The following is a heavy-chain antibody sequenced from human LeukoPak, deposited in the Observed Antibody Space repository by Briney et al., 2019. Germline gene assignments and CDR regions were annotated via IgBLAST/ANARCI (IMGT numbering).Heavy chain of an antibody. J-gene: IGHJ5*02. CDR1: GFTFSSYA. D-gene: IGHD2-2*01. CDR3: AKAREPTSRYCSSTSCYSSTDGFDP. Sequence: PGGSLRLSCAASGFTFSSYAMSWVRQAPGKGLEWVSAISGSGGSTYYADSVKGRFTISRDNSKNTLYLQMNSLRAEDTAVYYCAKAREPTSRYCSSTSCYSSTDGFDPWGQGTLVTVSS. CDR2: ISGSGGST. V-gene: IGHV3-23*01.